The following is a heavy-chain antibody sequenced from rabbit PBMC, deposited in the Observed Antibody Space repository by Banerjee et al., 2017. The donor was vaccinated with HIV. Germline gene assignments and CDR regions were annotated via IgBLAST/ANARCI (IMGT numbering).Heavy chain of an antibody. Sequence: QSLEESGGGLVKPGASLTLTCKASGFSFNSGYDMCWVRQAPGKGLEWIACIYAGSSDSTSSATWAKGRFPLSKTSSTTVTLQMTSLTAADTATYFCARDAGTSFSTYGMDLWGPGTLVTVS. V-gene: IGHV1S40*01. J-gene: IGHJ6*01. CDR3: ARDAGTSFSTYGMDL. D-gene: IGHD8-1*01. CDR1: GFSFNSGYD. CDR2: IYAGSSDST.